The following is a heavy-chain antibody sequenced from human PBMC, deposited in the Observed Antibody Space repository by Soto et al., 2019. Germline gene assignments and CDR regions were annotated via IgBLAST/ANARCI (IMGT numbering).Heavy chain of an antibody. J-gene: IGHJ3*02. CDR1: GGTFISYA. Sequence: SVKVSCKASGGTFISYAISWVRQAPGQGLEWMGGIIPIFGTANYAQKFQGRVTITADESTSTAYMELSSLRSEDTAVYYCVIGWGSYSAFDIWGQGTMVTVSS. V-gene: IGHV1-69*13. CDR3: VIGWGSYSAFDI. CDR2: IIPIFGTA. D-gene: IGHD3-10*01.